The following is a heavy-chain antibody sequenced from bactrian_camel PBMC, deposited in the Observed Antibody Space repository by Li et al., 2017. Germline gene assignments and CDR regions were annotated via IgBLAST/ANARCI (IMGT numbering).Heavy chain of an antibody. CDR3: AGDTTCRVGCMVLADAADWPI. D-gene: IGHD3*01. Sequence: HVQLVESGGGSVQAGESLRLSCLAAENLYGNTCCMGWFRQGPENERERVAITYTGGGSEYYADSVKGRFSLSHAGRTLFLQMNSLKPEDTAMYYCAGDTTCRVGCMVLADAADWPIWGQGTQVTVS. CDR1: ENLYGNTCC. J-gene: IGHJ4*01. V-gene: IGHV3S54*01. CDR2: TYTGGGSE.